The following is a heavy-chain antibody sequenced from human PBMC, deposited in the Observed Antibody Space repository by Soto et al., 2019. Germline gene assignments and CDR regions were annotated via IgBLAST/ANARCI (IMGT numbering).Heavy chain of an antibody. V-gene: IGHV3-33*01. CDR3: ARTVVVPAALDY. CDR2: IWYDGSKK. Sequence: QVQLVESGGGVVQSGRSLRLSCAASGFTFSGYGMHWVRQAPGKGLEWVALIWYDGSKKYHADSVLGRFTISRDNSKNTLFLQMNSLRAEDTPVYYCARTVVVPAALDYWGQGTLVTVSS. D-gene: IGHD2-2*01. J-gene: IGHJ4*02. CDR1: GFTFSGYG.